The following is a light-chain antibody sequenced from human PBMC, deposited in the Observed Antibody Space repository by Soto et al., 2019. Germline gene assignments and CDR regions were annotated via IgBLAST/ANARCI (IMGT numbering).Light chain of an antibody. CDR2: DVS. V-gene: IGLV2-14*01. J-gene: IGLJ2*01. CDR3: SSYTTNNTQV. Sequence: QSALTQPASVSGSPGQSITISCTGTSSDVGSYNYVSWYQQYPGKAPKLMIYDVSNRPSGVSNRFSGSKSGNTASLTIFGLQAEDEADYYCSSYTTNNTQVFGGGTKVTVL. CDR1: SSDVGSYNY.